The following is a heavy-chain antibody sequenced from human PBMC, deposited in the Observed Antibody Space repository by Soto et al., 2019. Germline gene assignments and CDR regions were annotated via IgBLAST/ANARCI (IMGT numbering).Heavy chain of an antibody. V-gene: IGHV3-30-3*01. CDR3: ARGCSGGSCYLLYYYYGMDV. J-gene: IGHJ6*02. CDR2: ISYDGSNK. CDR1: GFTFSSYA. Sequence: GGSLSLSCAASGFTFSSYAMHWVRQAPGKGLEWVAVISYDGSNKYYADSVKGRFTISRDNSKNTLYLQMNSLRAEDTAVYYCARGCSGGSCYLLYYYYGMDVWGQGTTVTVSS. D-gene: IGHD2-15*01.